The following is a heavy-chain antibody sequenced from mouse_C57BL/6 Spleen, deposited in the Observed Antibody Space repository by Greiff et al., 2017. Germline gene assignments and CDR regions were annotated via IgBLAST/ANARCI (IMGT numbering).Heavy chain of an antibody. D-gene: IGHD1-1*01. CDR2: IYPGSGST. V-gene: IGHV1-55*01. CDR3: ARGMDYYGSSYSYAMDY. Sequence: QVQLQQPGAELVKPGASVKMSCKASGYTFTSYWITWVKQRPGQGLEWIGDIYPGSGSTNYNEKFKSKATLTVDTSSSTAYMQISSLTSEDSAVYYCARGMDYYGSSYSYAMDYWGQGTSVTVSS. J-gene: IGHJ4*01. CDR1: GYTFTSYW.